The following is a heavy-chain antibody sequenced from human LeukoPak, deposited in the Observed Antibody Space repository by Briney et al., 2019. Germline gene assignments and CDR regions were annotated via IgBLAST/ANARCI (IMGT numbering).Heavy chain of an antibody. CDR1: GFTFSSYA. D-gene: IGHD5-24*01. CDR3: AKDVGWLQAFDY. J-gene: IGHJ4*02. V-gene: IGHV3-23*01. Sequence: GGSLRLSCAASGFTFSSYAMSWVRQAPGKGLEWVSAIIGSGVSTDYADSVKGRFTISRDNSKNTLYLQMNSLRAEDTAVYYCAKDVGWLQAFDYWGQGTLVTVS. CDR2: IIGSGVST.